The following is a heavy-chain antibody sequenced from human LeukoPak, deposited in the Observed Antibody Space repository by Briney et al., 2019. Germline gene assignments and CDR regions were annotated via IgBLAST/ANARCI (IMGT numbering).Heavy chain of an antibody. V-gene: IGHV3-53*01. D-gene: IGHD2-15*01. CDR1: GFTVSSNY. J-gene: IGHJ4*02. Sequence: QAGGSLRLSCAASGFTVSSNYMSWVRQAPGKGLEWVSVTYSNGRTYYADSVKGRFTISRDISKNTLYLQMNSLRAEDTAVYYCARELMDCSGGTCYSSFFDYWGQGTLVTVSS. CDR2: TYSNGRT. CDR3: ARELMDCSGGTCYSSFFDY.